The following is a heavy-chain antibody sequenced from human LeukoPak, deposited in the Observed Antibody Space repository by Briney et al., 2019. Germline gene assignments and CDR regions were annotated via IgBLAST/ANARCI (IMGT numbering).Heavy chain of an antibody. CDR2: ITYDGSNK. CDR3: ARQEEEFDY. CDR1: GFTFSSYA. J-gene: IGHJ4*02. V-gene: IGHV3-30*04. Sequence: PGGSLRLSCAASGFTFSSYAMHWVRQAPGKGLEWVALITYDGSNKYFADSVKGRFTISRDNSKNALYLQMNSLRAEDTAVYYCARQEEEFDYWGQGTLVTVSS.